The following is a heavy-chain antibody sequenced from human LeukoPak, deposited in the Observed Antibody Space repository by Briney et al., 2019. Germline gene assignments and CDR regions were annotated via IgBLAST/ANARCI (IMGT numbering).Heavy chain of an antibody. J-gene: IGHJ6*03. CDR2: IIPIFGTA. CDR3: ARGWSGYAYYYYYMDV. V-gene: IGHV1-69*05. CDR1: GGTFSSYA. D-gene: IGHD3-3*01. Sequence: SVKVSCKASGGTFSSYAISWVRQAPGQGLEWMGGIIPIFGTANYAQKFQGRVTITTDESTSTAYMELSSLRSDDTAVYYCARGWSGYAYYYYYMDVWGKGTTVTVSS.